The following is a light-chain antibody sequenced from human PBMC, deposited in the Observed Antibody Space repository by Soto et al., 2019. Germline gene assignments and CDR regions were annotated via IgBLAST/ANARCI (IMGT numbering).Light chain of an antibody. V-gene: IGLV2-11*01. Sequence: QSALTQPRSVSGSPGHSVTISCTGTSSDVGAHNYVSWYQQHPGKAPKLMIYDVSKRPSGVPDRFSGSKSGNTASLTISGLQAEDEADYYCCSYAGSYTVVFGGGTKLTVL. CDR1: SSDVGAHNY. CDR2: DVS. CDR3: CSYAGSYTVV. J-gene: IGLJ2*01.